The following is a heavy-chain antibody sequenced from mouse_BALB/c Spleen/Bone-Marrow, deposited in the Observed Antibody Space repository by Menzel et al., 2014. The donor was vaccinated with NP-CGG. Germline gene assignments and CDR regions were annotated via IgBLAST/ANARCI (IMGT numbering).Heavy chain of an antibody. CDR2: INPDSSTI. Sequence: VQLKESGGGLVQPGGSLKLSCAASGFDFSRYWMTWVRQAPGKGLEWIGEINPDSSTINYTPSLKDKFIISRDNAKNTLYLQMRKVRSEDTALYYCAKNYYYSYVAYWGQGTLVTVSA. D-gene: IGHD1-2*01. V-gene: IGHV4-1*02. CDR1: GFDFSRYW. J-gene: IGHJ3*01. CDR3: AKNYYYSYVAY.